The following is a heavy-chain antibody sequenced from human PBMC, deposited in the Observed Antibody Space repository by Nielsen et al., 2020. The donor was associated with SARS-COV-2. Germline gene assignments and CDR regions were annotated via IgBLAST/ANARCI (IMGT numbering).Heavy chain of an antibody. CDR3: ARKRGYDWRGYYYYGMDV. CDR1: GGSFSGYY. V-gene: IGHV4-34*01. Sequence: SETLSLTCAVYGGSFSGYYWSWIRQPPGKGLEWIGEINHSGSTNYNPSLKSRVTISVDTSKNQFSLKLSSVTAADTAVYYCARKRGYDWRGYYYYGMDVWGQGTTVTVSS. D-gene: IGHD5-12*01. J-gene: IGHJ6*02. CDR2: INHSGST.